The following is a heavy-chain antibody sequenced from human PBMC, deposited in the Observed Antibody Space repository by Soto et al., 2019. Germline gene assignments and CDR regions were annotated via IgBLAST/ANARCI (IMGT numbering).Heavy chain of an antibody. V-gene: IGHV4-59*02. Sequence: PSETLSLTCTVSGDSVSSYYWNWFRQPPGKGLEWIGYIYYSGSTNYNPSLKSRVTISVDTSKNQFSLKLSSVTAADAAIYYCARGYSSSLRYAFDIWGQGTMVTVSS. D-gene: IGHD6-13*01. CDR2: IYYSGST. CDR3: ARGYSSSLRYAFDI. J-gene: IGHJ3*02. CDR1: GDSVSSYY.